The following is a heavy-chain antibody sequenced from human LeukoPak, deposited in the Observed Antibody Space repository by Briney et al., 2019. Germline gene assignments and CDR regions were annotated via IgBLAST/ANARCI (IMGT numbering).Heavy chain of an antibody. CDR2: INPNSGGT. CDR3: AIKGSGWFDY. Sequence: ASVKVSCKASGYTFTGYYMHWVRQAPGQGLEWMGWINPNSGGTSYAQKFQGRVTMTRDTSISTAYMELSSLRSDDTAVYYCAIKGSGWFDYWGQGTLVTVSS. V-gene: IGHV1-2*02. J-gene: IGHJ4*02. D-gene: IGHD6-19*01. CDR1: GYTFTGYY.